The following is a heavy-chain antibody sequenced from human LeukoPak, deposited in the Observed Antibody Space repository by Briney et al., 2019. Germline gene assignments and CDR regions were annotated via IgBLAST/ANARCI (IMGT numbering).Heavy chain of an antibody. CDR2: ISGSGGST. J-gene: IGHJ6*03. Sequence: GGSLRLSXAASGFTFRSYAMSWVRQSPGKGLEWLSAISGSGGSTYYTDSVKGRFTISRDNSKNTLYLQMNSLRAEDTAVYYCAKALTKATDYMDVWGKGTTVTVSS. V-gene: IGHV3-23*01. D-gene: IGHD2-2*01. CDR1: GFTFRSYA. CDR3: AKALTKATDYMDV.